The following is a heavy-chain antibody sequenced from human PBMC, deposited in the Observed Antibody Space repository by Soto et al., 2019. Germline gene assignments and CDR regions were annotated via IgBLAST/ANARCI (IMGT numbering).Heavy chain of an antibody. J-gene: IGHJ4*02. V-gene: IGHV3-53*01. D-gene: IGHD2-21*02. Sequence: GGSLRLSCAASGFTVSNDYMSWVRQAPGKGLEWVSVIYSGGSTYYADSVKGRFTISRDILKNTLYLQMNSLRAEDTAVYYCARDLNGGDCSWGQGTLVTVSS. CDR3: ARDLNGGDCS. CDR2: IYSGGST. CDR1: GFTVSNDY.